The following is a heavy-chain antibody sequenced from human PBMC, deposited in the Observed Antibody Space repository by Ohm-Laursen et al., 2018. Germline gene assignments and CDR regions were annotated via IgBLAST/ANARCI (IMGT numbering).Heavy chain of an antibody. CDR2: IYSSGST. V-gene: IGHV4-59*01. CDR1: GDAINNYS. J-gene: IGHJ4*02. D-gene: IGHD1-1*01. CDR3: ARDRASSTEGYYFDY. Sequence: GTLSLTWAVSGDAINNYSWSWVRRPPGKGLEWIAYIYSSGSTNSNPSLKSRVTISIDTSRNQFSLKLSSVTAADTAVYYCARDRASSTEGYYFDYWGQGTLVTVSS.